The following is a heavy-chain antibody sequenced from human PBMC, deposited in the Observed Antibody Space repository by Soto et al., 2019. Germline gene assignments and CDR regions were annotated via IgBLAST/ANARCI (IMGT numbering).Heavy chain of an antibody. CDR1: GFSFSSHA. Sequence: QVQLVESGGSVVQPGRSLRLSCAASGFSFSSHAMHWVRQAPGKGLEWVAVISYDGSNNYYADSVKGRFTISRDNSKNTLYLQMDSMRVEDTAVYYCEKDEGTGSYNGDAFDMWGQETMVTVSS. CDR3: EKDEGTGSYNGDAFDM. D-gene: IGHD1-26*01. V-gene: IGHV3-30*18. CDR2: ISYDGSNN. J-gene: IGHJ3*02.